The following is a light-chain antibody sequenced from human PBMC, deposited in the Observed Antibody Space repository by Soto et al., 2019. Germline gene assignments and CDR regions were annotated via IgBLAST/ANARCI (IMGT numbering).Light chain of an antibody. CDR2: DAS. V-gene: IGKV3-20*01. Sequence: EIVLTQSPGTLSLSPGERATLSCRASQSITSNYLAWYQQKPGQAPRLLIYDASNRATGIPDRFLGRGSGTDFTLIISRLEPEDFAVYYCQQYADSPITFGQGTRLEIK. J-gene: IGKJ5*01. CDR3: QQYADSPIT. CDR1: QSITSNY.